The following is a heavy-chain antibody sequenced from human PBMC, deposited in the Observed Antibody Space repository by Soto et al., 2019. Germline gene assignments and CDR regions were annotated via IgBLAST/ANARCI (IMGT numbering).Heavy chain of an antibody. CDR1: GFTFSSYA. CDR2: ISGSGGRT. CDR3: ATSPMVRGVTVYY. D-gene: IGHD3-10*01. Sequence: EVQLLESGGGLVQPGGSLRLSCAASGFTFSSYAMSWLRQAPGKGLEWVSTISGSGGRTYYADSVKGRFTISRDNSKNTLHLQMNSLRAEDTAVYYCATSPMVRGVTVYYWGQGTLVTVSS. J-gene: IGHJ4*02. V-gene: IGHV3-23*01.